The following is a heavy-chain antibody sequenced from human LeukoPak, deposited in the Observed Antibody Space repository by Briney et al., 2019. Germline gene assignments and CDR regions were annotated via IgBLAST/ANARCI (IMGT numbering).Heavy chain of an antibody. D-gene: IGHD1-26*01. CDR2: ISAYNGNT. CDR3: AEGLGGASNY. Sequence: ASVKVSCKASGYTFTSYGISWVRQAPGQGLEWMGWISAYNGNTNYAQKLQGRVTITADKSTSTAYMELSSLRSEDTAVYYCAEGLGGASNYWGQGTLVTVSS. V-gene: IGHV1-18*01. J-gene: IGHJ4*02. CDR1: GYTFTSYG.